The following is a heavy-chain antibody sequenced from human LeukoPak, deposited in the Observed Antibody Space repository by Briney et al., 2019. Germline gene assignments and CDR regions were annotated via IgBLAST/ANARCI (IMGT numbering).Heavy chain of an antibody. D-gene: IGHD5-12*01. J-gene: IGHJ4*02. V-gene: IGHV4-59*08. CDR3: ASYSDYGLDY. Sequence: PSETLSLTCTVSGGSISSYYWSWIRQPPRKGLEWIGYIYYSGSTNYNPSLKSRVTISVDTSKNQFALKLSSVTAADTAVYYCASYSDYGLDYWGQGTLVTVSS. CDR2: IYYSGST. CDR1: GGSISSYY.